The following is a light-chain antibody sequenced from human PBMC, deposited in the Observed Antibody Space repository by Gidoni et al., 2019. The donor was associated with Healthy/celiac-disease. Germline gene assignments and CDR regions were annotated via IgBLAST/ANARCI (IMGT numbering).Light chain of an antibody. Sequence: EIVLTQSPATLSLSPGERATLSCRASQSVSSYLAWYQQKPGQAPRRLIYAASDRATGIPARFIGIGSGTDFTLTISSLEPEDLAVYYCQQRSNWLFGQGTKLEIK. CDR1: QSVSSY. J-gene: IGKJ2*01. V-gene: IGKV3-11*01. CDR3: QQRSNWL. CDR2: AAS.